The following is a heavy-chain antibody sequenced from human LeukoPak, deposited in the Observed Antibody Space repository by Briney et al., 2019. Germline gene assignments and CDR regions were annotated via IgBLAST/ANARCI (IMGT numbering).Heavy chain of an antibody. V-gene: IGHV1-2*02. Sequence: ASVKVSCKASGYTFTGYYMHWVRQAPGQGLEWMGWINPNSGGTNCAQKFQGRVTMTRDTSISTAYMELSRLRSDDTAVYYCARALSPSYGMDVWGQGTTVTVSS. CDR1: GYTFTGYY. CDR3: ARALSPSYGMDV. CDR2: INPNSGGT. J-gene: IGHJ6*02. D-gene: IGHD3-16*01.